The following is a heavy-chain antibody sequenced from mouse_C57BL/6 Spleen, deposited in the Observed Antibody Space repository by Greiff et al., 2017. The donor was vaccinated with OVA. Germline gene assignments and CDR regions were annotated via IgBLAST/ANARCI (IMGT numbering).Heavy chain of an antibody. CDR2: INPSTGGT. D-gene: IGHD2-5*01. J-gene: IGHJ1*03. CDR1: GYSFTGYY. CDR3: ARSEYSNYLTV. Sequence: EVKLQESGPELVKPGASVKISCKASGYSFTGYYMHWVKQSSEKSLEWIGEINPSTGGTSYNQKFKGKATLTVDKSSSTAYMQLKSPTSEDSAVDYCARSEYSNYLTVWGTGTTVTVSS. V-gene: IGHV1-43*01.